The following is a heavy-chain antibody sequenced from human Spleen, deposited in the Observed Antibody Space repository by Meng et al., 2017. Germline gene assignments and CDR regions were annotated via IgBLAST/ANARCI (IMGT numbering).Heavy chain of an antibody. CDR3: VRDEDISAAGKLFGDY. D-gene: IGHD6-13*01. Sequence: GGSLRLSCKASGYTFTAYWLHWVRQAPGQGLDWMGRIDPRSGDTQYAQKFQGRVTMTRDTSISTTYMELSRLRSDDTAVYYCVRDEDISAAGKLFGDYWGQGTLVTVSS. V-gene: IGHV1-2*06. CDR2: IDPRSGDT. J-gene: IGHJ4*02. CDR1: GYTFTAYW.